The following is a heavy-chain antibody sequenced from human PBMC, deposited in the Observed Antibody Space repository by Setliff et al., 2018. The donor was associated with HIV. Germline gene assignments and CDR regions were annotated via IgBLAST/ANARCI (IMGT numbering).Heavy chain of an antibody. CDR1: GYTFSDHY. D-gene: IGHD3-3*01. CDR3: ARDLRNSNTLFGVLNFVFDL. J-gene: IGHJ4*02. CDR2: INPRSGVT. V-gene: IGHV1-2*02. Sequence: ASVKVSCKSSGYTFSDHYIHWVRQAPGQGLQWMGWINPRSGVTKYAQKFQGRFIMTTDTTINTLYMELERLTSDDTALYYCARDLRNSNTLFGVLNFVFDLWGQGTLVTVSS.